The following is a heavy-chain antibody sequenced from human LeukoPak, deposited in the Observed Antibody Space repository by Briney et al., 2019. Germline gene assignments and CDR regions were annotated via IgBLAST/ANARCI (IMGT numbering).Heavy chain of an antibody. Sequence: ASVKVSCKASGYTFVSYLIHWVREAPGQGLEWMGIISPNDGNTQYAPKFRGRVTITADESTSTAYMEMSSLRSEDTAVYYCAREGGGGYFDYWGQGTLVTVSS. CDR2: ISPNDGNT. D-gene: IGHD2-15*01. CDR3: AREGGGGYFDY. V-gene: IGHV1-46*01. J-gene: IGHJ4*02. CDR1: GYTFVSYL.